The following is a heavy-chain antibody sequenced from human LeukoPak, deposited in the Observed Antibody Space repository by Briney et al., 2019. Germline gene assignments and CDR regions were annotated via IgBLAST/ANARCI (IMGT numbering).Heavy chain of an antibody. J-gene: IGHJ4*02. CDR1: GGSISSGSYY. CDR3: AIAGGNSDY. CDR2: IYTSGST. V-gene: IGHV4-61*02. D-gene: IGHD4-23*01. Sequence: SQTLSLTCTVSGGSISSGSYYWRWIRQPAGTGLEWIGRIYTSGSTNYNPSLKSRVTISVDTSKNQFSLKLSSVTAADTAVYYCAIAGGNSDYWGQGTLVTVSS.